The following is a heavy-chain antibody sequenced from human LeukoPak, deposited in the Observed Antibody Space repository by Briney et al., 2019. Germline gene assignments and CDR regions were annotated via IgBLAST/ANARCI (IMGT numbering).Heavy chain of an antibody. CDR3: ARDCPDSSGYYIDY. Sequence: SQTLSLTCTVSGGSISSGGYYWSWIRQHPGKGLEWIGYVYYSGSTYYNPSLKSRVTISVDTSENQFSLKLSSVTAADTAVYYCARDCPDSSGYYIDYWGQGTLVTVSS. D-gene: IGHD3-22*01. V-gene: IGHV4-31*03. CDR2: VYYSGST. CDR1: GGSISSGGYY. J-gene: IGHJ4*02.